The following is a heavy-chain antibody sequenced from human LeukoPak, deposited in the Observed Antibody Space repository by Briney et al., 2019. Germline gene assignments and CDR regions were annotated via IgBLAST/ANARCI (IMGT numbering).Heavy chain of an antibody. D-gene: IGHD3-22*01. V-gene: IGHV4-59*01. CDR3: ARTNYYDNSGYPDY. Sequence: SETLSLTCTISGGSISSYHWTWTRQPPGKGLEWIGYIYYGGSTNYNPSLKSRVTISVDTSKNQFSLKLSSVTAADTAVYYCARTNYYDNSGYPDYWGQGTLVTVSS. CDR1: GGSISSYH. CDR2: IYYGGST. J-gene: IGHJ4*02.